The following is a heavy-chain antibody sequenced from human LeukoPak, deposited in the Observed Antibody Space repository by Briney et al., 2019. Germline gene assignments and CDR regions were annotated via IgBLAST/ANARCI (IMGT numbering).Heavy chain of an antibody. J-gene: IGHJ5*02. CDR1: GFTVSGNY. CDR3: ARDWSYCSSTSCRNINWFDP. CDR2: IYTAGST. Sequence: PGGSLRLSCAASGFTVSGNYMSWVRQAPGKGLEWVSVIYTAGSTYNADSVKGRFTISRDKSKNTLYLQMNTLRAEDTAVYYCARDWSYCSSTSCRNINWFDPWGQGTLVTVSS. V-gene: IGHV3-53*01. D-gene: IGHD2-2*01.